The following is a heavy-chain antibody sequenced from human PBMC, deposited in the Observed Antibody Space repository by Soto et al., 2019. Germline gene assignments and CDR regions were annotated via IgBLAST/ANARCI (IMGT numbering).Heavy chain of an antibody. Sequence: QVQLQESGPGLVKPSETLSLTCTVSGGSINSXCWXWIRQPPGKGLEWIAYIFDSGNANYNPSLKSRVTISVXXXXXXXSLXLXXXXXXXXXXXXXXRHRRTTVAKFYFDNWGQGALVTVSS. CDR1: GGSINSXC. CDR2: IFDSGNA. D-gene: IGHD4-4*01. V-gene: IGHV4-59*01. CDR3: XRHRRTTVAKFYFDN. J-gene: IGHJ4*02.